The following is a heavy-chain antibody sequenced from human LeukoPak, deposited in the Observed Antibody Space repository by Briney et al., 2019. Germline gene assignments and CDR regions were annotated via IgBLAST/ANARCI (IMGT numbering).Heavy chain of an antibody. CDR1: GFTFGDYT. CDR2: ITGDGGTT. CDR3: AKGHFGAGHY. Sequence: GGSLRLSCAASGFTFGDYTMHWFRQPPGRGLQWVSLITGDGGTTSYAGSVKGRFTISRDNSKNSLYLHMNSLRNEDTALYYCAKGHFGAGHYWGQGTLVTVSP. V-gene: IGHV3-43*02. D-gene: IGHD3-3*01. J-gene: IGHJ4*02.